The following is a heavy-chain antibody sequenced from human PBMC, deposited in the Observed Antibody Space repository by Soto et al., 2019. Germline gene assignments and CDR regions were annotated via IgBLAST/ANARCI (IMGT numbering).Heavy chain of an antibody. D-gene: IGHD2-8*01. Sequence: PWETLSLTCSVSGGSVSSGGYSWSWIRQPPGKGLEWIGFISPSGSPAYNPSLKSRVTISVDRSNNQISLEISSVTAADTAVYYCTRGVLAWGPGTLVTV. V-gene: IGHV4-30-2*01. CDR2: ISPSGSP. J-gene: IGHJ5*02. CDR3: TRGVLA. CDR1: GGSVSSGGYS.